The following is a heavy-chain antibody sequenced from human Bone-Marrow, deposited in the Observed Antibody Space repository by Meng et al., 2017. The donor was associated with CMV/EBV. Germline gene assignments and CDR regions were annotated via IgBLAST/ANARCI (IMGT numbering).Heavy chain of an antibody. CDR2: IYSGDSDT. V-gene: IGHV5-51*01. CDR1: GYSFNSYW. Sequence: GESLKISWKGSGYSFNSYWFAWVRQRPGKGLGWMGIIYSGDSDTRYSPSFQGQVTIPADKPISTAYLQWSSLRASDTAMYYCARLGLMTNKLHYYYCGMDVWGQGTTVTVSS. J-gene: IGHJ6*02. D-gene: IGHD1/OR15-1a*01. CDR3: ARLGLMTNKLHYYYCGMDV.